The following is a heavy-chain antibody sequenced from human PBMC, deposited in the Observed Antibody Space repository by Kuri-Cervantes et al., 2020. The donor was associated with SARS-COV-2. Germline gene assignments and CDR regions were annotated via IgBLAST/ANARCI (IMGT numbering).Heavy chain of an antibody. D-gene: IGHD7-27*01. CDR1: GGSISSSSYY. J-gene: IGHJ6*03. Sequence: GSLRLSCTVSGGSISSSSYYWGWIRQPPGKGLEWIGSIYYSGSTNYNPSLKSRVTISVDTSKNQFSLKLSSVTAADTAVYYCAREKSSLGRNRYYYYYMDVWGKGTTVTVSS. CDR2: IYYSGST. V-gene: IGHV4-39*07. CDR3: AREKSSLGRNRYYYYYMDV.